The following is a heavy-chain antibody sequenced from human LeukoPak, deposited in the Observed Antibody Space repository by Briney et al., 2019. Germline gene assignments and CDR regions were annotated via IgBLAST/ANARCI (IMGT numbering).Heavy chain of an antibody. J-gene: IGHJ5*02. Sequence: PSETLSLTCAVSGYSISSYYHWGWIRQPPGKGLEWIGSISHSGSTYYNPSLKSRVTISVDTSKNLFSLKLSSVTASDTAVYYCARRANCGGDCYSFDPWGQGTLVTVSS. CDR1: GYSISSYYH. CDR3: ARRANCGGDCYSFDP. CDR2: ISHSGST. D-gene: IGHD2-21*01. V-gene: IGHV4-38-2*01.